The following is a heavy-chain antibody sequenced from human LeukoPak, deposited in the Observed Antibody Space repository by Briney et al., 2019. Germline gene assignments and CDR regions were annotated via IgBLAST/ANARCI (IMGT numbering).Heavy chain of an antibody. CDR3: ARDLGPYCGGDCCLSY. CDR2: ISAYNGNT. D-gene: IGHD2-21*02. J-gene: IGHJ4*02. CDR1: GYTFTSYG. Sequence: ASVKVSCKASGYTFTSYGISWVRQAPGQGLEWMGWISAYNGNTNYAQKLQGRVTMTTDTSTSTAYMELRSLRSDDPAVYYCARDLGPYCGGDCCLSYWGQGTLVTVSS. V-gene: IGHV1-18*01.